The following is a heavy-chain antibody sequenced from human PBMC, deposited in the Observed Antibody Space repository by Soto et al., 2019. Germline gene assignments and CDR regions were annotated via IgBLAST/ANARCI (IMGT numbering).Heavy chain of an antibody. J-gene: IGHJ6*02. Sequence: GGSLRLSCAASGFTFSGSAMHWVRQASGKGLEWVGRIRSKANSYATAYAASVKGRFTISRDDSKNTAYLQMNSLKTEDTAVYYCTRQRESIRLGELSLCFPPLLVRCYGMDVWGQGTTVTVS. CDR2: IRSKANSYAT. CDR3: TRQRESIRLGELSLCFPPLLVRCYGMDV. CDR1: GFTFSGSA. D-gene: IGHD3-16*02. V-gene: IGHV3-73*01.